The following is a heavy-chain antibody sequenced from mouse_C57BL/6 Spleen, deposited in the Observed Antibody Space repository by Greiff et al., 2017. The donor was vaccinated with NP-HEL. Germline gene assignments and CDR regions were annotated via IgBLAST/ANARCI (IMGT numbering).Heavy chain of an antibody. CDR1: GYTFTSYW. Sequence: VQLQQPGAELVKPGASVKLSCKASGYTFTSYWMHWVKQRPGQGLEWIGMIHPNSGSTNYNEKFKSKATLTVDKSSSTAYMQLSSLTSEGSAVYYCARGGVTTGVYYAMDYWGQGTSVTVSS. J-gene: IGHJ4*01. CDR2: IHPNSGST. D-gene: IGHD2-2*01. CDR3: ARGGVTTGVYYAMDY. V-gene: IGHV1-64*01.